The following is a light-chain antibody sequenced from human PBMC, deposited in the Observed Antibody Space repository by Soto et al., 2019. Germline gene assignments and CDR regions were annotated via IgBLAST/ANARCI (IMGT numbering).Light chain of an antibody. V-gene: IGLV2-8*01. CDR2: EVN. Sequence: QSALTQPPSASGSPGQSVTISCTGTSSDVGGYDSVSWYQQHPGKAPKLIIYEVNKRPSGVPDRFSGSKSGNTASLTVSGLQAEDEADYYCSSYAGSNNFPYVFGTGTKVTVL. J-gene: IGLJ1*01. CDR1: SSDVGGYDS. CDR3: SSYAGSNNFPYV.